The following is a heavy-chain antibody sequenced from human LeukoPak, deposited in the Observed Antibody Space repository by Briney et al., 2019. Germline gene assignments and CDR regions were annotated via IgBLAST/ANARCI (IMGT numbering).Heavy chain of an antibody. CDR2: INHSGST. V-gene: IGHV4-34*01. D-gene: IGHD5-18*01. J-gene: IGHJ6*02. Sequence: SETLSLTCAVYGGSFSGYYWGWIRQPPGKGLEWIGEINHSGSTNYNPSLKSRVTISVDTSKNQFSLKLSSVTAADTAVYYCAAQRGYSYYYGMDVWGQGTTVTVSS. CDR1: GGSFSGYY. CDR3: AAQRGYSYYYGMDV.